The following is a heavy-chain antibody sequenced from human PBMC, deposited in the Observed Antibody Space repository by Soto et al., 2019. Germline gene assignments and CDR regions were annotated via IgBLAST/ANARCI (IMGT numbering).Heavy chain of an antibody. CDR1: GYSFTSYW. CDR3: AREAYSSSSRGDFDY. Sequence: GESLKISCKGSGYSFTSYWIGWVCQMPGKGLEWMGIIYPGDSDTRYSPSFQGQVTISADKSISTAYLQWSSLKASDTAMYYCAREAYSSSSRGDFDYWGQGTLVTVSS. CDR2: IYPGDSDT. V-gene: IGHV5-51*01. J-gene: IGHJ4*02. D-gene: IGHD6-6*01.